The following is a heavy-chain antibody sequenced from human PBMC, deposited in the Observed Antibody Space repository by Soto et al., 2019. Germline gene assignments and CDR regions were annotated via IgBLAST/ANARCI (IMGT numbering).Heavy chain of an antibody. J-gene: IGHJ5*02. CDR3: ASAYHFWSGQTPFDP. CDR2: IYFSGST. Sequence: SETLSLTCTFSGGSISSSSYYLGWIRQPPGKGLEWIGSIYFSGSTYYNPSLTSRVTISVDTSKDQFSLKLSSVTAADTAVYYCASAYHFWSGQTPFDPWGQGTLVTVSS. V-gene: IGHV4-39*01. D-gene: IGHD3-3*01. CDR1: GGSISSSSYY.